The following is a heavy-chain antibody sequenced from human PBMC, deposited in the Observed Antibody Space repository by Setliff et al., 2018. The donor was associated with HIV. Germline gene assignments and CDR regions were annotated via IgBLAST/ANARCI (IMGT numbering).Heavy chain of an antibody. V-gene: IGHV3-74*01. CDR2: INGDGSTT. Sequence: GGSLRLSCAASGFTLSSYWMHWVRQAPGKGLVYVSHINGDGSTTTYADSVKGRFTISRDNAKNSLYLQMNSLRAEDTAVYYCARGVLVITHSALDYWGQGTLVTVSS. CDR1: GFTLSSYW. CDR3: ARGVLVITHSALDY. J-gene: IGHJ4*02. D-gene: IGHD3-22*01.